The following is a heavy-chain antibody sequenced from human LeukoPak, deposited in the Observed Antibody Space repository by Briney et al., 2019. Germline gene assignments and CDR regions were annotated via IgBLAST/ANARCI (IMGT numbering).Heavy chain of an antibody. CDR2: IYTIGST. CDR3: ARLIYSSGWYSYY. CDR1: GGSISRYY. Sequence: PSETLSLTCTVSGGSISRYYRSWIRQPAAQGLERIGRIYTIGSTSYNPSLKSRVTMSVDTSKNQLSPKLSSVAAADTAVYYCARLIYSSGWYSYYWDQGTLVTVSS. D-gene: IGHD6-19*01. J-gene: IGHJ4*02. V-gene: IGHV4-4*07.